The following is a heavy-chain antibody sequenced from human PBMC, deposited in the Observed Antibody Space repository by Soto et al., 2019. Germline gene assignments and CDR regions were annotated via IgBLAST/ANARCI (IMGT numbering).Heavy chain of an antibody. CDR3: ARGGHRAAISLLGAFDI. D-gene: IGHD2-2*02. V-gene: IGHV4-30-4*01. CDR2: IYYSGST. Sequence: SETLSLTCTVSGGSISSGDYYWSWIRQPPGKGLEWIGYIYYSGSTYYNPSLKSRVTISVDTSKNQFSLKLSSVTAADTAVYYCARGGHRAAISLLGAFDIWGQGTMVTVSS. J-gene: IGHJ3*02. CDR1: GGSISSGDYY.